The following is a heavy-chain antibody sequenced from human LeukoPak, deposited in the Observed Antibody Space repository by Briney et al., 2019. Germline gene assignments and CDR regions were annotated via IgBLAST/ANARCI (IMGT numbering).Heavy chain of an antibody. CDR3: AKRSVGYDFWSGVDY. V-gene: IGHV3-23*01. CDR2: ISASSSTT. D-gene: IGHD3-3*01. Sequence: PGGSLRLSCAASGFTFSNYAMSWVRQTPGKGLEWVSAISASSSTTYYADSVKGRFTISRDNSKNKLYLQMNRLRAEGTAVYYCAKRSVGYDFWSGVDYWGQGTLVTVSS. J-gene: IGHJ4*02. CDR1: GFTFSNYA.